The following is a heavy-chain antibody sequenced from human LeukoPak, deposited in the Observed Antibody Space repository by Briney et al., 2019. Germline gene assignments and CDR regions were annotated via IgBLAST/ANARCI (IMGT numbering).Heavy chain of an antibody. J-gene: IGHJ3*02. CDR1: RFTFNTYA. CDR2: IGVSDGNT. CDR3: AREVIVADAFDI. V-gene: IGHV3-23*01. Sequence: GGSLRLSCAASRFTFNTYAMSWIRQAPGKGLEWVSTIGVSDGNTYYADSVKGRFTISKDNAKNTLYLQMNSLRAEDAAAYYCAREVIVADAFDIWGQGTMVTVSS. D-gene: IGHD3-22*01.